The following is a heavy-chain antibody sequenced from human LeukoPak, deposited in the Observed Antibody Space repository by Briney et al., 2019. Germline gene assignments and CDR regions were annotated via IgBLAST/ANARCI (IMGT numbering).Heavy chain of an antibody. Sequence: GGSLRLSCAASGFTFDDYAMHWVRQAPGKGLEWVSGISWNSGSIGYADSVKGRFTISRDNAKNSLYLQMNSLRAEDTALYYCAKDSAIAAIDYYGMDVWGQGTTVTVSS. J-gene: IGHJ6*02. V-gene: IGHV3-9*01. CDR2: ISWNSGSI. CDR3: AKDSAIAAIDYYGMDV. CDR1: GFTFDDYA. D-gene: IGHD6-6*01.